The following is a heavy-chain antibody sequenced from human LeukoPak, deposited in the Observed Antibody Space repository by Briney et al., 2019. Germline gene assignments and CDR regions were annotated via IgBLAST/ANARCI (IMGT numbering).Heavy chain of an antibody. CDR1: GFTFSTYW. CDR3: ARIAVTGITTFDY. V-gene: IGHV3-74*01. Sequence: GGSLRLSCVASGFTFSTYWMHWVRQAPGKGLVWVSRISSDGSITSYADSVKGGFTISRDNAKNTLYLQMNSLRAEDTAVYYCARIAVTGITTFDYWGQGTLVTVSS. CDR2: ISSDGSIT. D-gene: IGHD6-19*01. J-gene: IGHJ4*02.